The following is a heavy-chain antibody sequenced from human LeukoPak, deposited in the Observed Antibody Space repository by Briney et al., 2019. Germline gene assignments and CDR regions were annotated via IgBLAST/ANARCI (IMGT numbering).Heavy chain of an antibody. CDR2: ISPYNGNT. CDR1: GYTFTSYG. V-gene: IGHV1-18*01. CDR3: AREVATIVNQFDS. J-gene: IGHJ4*02. D-gene: IGHD5-24*01. Sequence: ASVKVSCKASGYTFTSYGISWVRQAPGQGLEWMGWISPYNGNTNYAQKLQGRVTMTTDTSTTTAYMELRSLRSDDTAVYYCAREVATIVNQFDSWGQGTLVTVSS.